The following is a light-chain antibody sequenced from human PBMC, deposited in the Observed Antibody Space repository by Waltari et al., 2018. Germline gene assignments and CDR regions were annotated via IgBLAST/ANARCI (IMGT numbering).Light chain of an antibody. CDR3: QSTDRRGAVI. CDR2: KDK. Sequence: SYELTQPPSVSVSPGQTARITCSGAGLPNQHAYWYQQKAGQAPVMVVYKDKERPSGIPDRFSGSSSGTTVSLTISGVQAEDEADYYCQSTDRRGAVIFGGGTTLTVL. CDR1: GLPNQH. J-gene: IGLJ2*01. V-gene: IGLV3-25*03.